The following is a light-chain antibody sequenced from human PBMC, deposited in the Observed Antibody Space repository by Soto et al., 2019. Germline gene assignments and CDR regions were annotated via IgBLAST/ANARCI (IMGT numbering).Light chain of an antibody. V-gene: IGKV3-15*01. CDR3: QQYNNWPAT. CDR2: GAS. J-gene: IGKJ1*01. CDR1: QSVSSN. Sequence: EIVMTQSPATLSVSPGERATLSCRASQSVSSNLAWYQQKPGQAPSLLIYGASTRATGIPAKFSSSESGTEFTPTISSHQSDDFAVYYGQQYNNWPATYGPGTKLEI.